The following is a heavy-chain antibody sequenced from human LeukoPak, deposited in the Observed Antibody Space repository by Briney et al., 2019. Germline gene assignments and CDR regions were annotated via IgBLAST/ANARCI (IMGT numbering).Heavy chain of an antibody. Sequence: GGSLRLSCAASGFTFSSYGMHWVRQAPGKGLEWVAVISYDGSNKYYADSVKGRFTISRDNSKNTLYLQMNSLRAEDTAVYYCAKLPDSSGYRFDYWGQGTLVTVSS. V-gene: IGHV3-30*18. CDR1: GFTFSSYG. D-gene: IGHD3-22*01. CDR3: AKLPDSSGYRFDY. J-gene: IGHJ4*02. CDR2: ISYDGSNK.